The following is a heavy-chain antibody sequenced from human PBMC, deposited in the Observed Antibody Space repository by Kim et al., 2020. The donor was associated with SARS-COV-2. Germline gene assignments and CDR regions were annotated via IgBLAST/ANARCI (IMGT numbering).Heavy chain of an antibody. J-gene: IGHJ4*02. D-gene: IGHD3-10*01. Sequence: SETLSLTCTVSGGSISSYYWSWIRQPPGKGLEWIGYIYYSGSTNYNPSLKSRVTISVDTSKNQFSLKLSSVTAADTAVYYRARSGGRGSLRYYIDDWGQG. CDR1: GGSISSYY. CDR2: IYYSGST. V-gene: IGHV4-59*01. CDR3: ARSGGRGSLRYYIDD.